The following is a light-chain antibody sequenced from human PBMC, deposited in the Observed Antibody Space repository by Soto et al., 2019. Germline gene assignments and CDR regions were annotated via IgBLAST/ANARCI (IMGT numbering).Light chain of an antibody. V-gene: IGKV1-5*01. CDR2: DAS. Sequence: DIQMTQSPSTLSASVGDRVTITCRASQSISSWLAWYQQKPGKAPKLLIYDASSLGSGVPSRFSGGGSGTEFTLTISSLQPDDFATYYCQEYDNDRAFCQGTKVEVK. CDR3: QEYDNDRA. J-gene: IGKJ1*01. CDR1: QSISSW.